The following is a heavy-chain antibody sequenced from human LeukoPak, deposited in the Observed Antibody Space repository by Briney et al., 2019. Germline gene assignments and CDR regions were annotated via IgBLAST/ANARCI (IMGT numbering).Heavy chain of an antibody. CDR3: VRDLARRTNYYYYGMDV. V-gene: IGHV3-20*01. Sequence: RAGGSLRLSCAASGFTFSSYSMNWVRQAPGKGLEWVSGINWDGVSTAYGDSVKGRFTISRDNAKNSLYLQMNSLRAEDTALYHCVRDLARRTNYYYYGMDVWGQGTTVTVSS. D-gene: IGHD1-14*01. CDR1: GFTFSSYS. J-gene: IGHJ6*02. CDR2: INWDGVST.